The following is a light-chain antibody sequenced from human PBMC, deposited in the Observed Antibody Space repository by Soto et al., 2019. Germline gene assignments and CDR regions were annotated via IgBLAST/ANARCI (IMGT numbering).Light chain of an antibody. CDR1: QSVSSGY. Sequence: ESVMTQSPGTLSLSPGERATLSCRASQSVSSGYLAWYQQKPGQAPRLLIFGASNGATGIPDRFTGSGSGTDFTLTISTLEPEDFAVYYCQQYGISQNTFGQGTKLEIK. V-gene: IGKV3-20*01. J-gene: IGKJ2*01. CDR3: QQYGISQNT. CDR2: GAS.